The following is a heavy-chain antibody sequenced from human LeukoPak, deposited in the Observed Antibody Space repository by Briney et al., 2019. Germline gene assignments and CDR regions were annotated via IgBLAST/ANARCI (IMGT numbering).Heavy chain of an antibody. J-gene: IGHJ4*02. V-gene: IGHV4-38-2*01. CDR3: ARMGSDY. Sequence: PSETLSLTCVVSGDAISSGNYWGWIRQPLEKGLEWIGNIHHSGYTNYNPSLKSRVTISVDTSKNQFSLKMKSVTAADTAVYYCARMGSDYWGQGTLVTVSS. D-gene: IGHD3-16*01. CDR1: GDAISSGNY. CDR2: IHHSGYT.